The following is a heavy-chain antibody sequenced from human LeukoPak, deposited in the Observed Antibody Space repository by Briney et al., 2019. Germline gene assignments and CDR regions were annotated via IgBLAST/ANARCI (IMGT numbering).Heavy chain of an antibody. V-gene: IGHV4-4*07. CDR2: IYTSGST. D-gene: IGHD2-15*01. CDR1: GGSISSYY. J-gene: IGHJ5*02. CDR3: ARGGGGSCYSCAGWFDP. Sequence: SETLSLTCTVSGGSISSYYWSWIRQPAGKGLEWIGRIYTSGSTNYNPSLKSRVTMSVDTSKNQFSLKLSSVTAADTAVYYCARGGGGSCYSCAGWFDPWGQGTLVTVSS.